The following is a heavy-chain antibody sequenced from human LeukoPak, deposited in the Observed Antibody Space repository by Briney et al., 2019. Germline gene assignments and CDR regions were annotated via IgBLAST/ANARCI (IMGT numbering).Heavy chain of an antibody. CDR2: IYYSGST. Sequence: SETLSLTCTVSGGSISSSSYYWGWIRQPPGKGLEWIGSIYYSGSTYYNPTLKSRVTISVDTSKNQFSLKLSSVTAADTAVYYCARAGCLGYFDYWGQGTLVTVSS. CDR3: ARAGCLGYFDY. CDR1: GGSISSSSYY. D-gene: IGHD7-27*01. V-gene: IGHV4-39*07. J-gene: IGHJ4*02.